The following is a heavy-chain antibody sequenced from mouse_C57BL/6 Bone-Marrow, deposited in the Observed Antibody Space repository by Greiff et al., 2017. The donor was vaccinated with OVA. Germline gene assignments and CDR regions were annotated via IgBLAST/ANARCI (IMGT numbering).Heavy chain of an antibody. CDR3: ATFYGNWAWFAY. D-gene: IGHD2-1*01. CDR2: INPGSGGT. J-gene: IGHJ3*01. V-gene: IGHV1-54*01. CDR1: GYAFTNYL. Sequence: VQLQQSGAELVRPGTSVKVSCKASGYAFTNYLIEWVKQRPGQGLEWIGVINPGSGGTNYTEKFKGKATLTADKSSSTAYMQLSSLTSEDSAVYYCATFYGNWAWFAYWGQGTLVTVSA.